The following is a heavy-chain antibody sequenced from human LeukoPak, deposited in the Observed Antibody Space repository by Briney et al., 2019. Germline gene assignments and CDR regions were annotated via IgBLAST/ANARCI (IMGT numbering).Heavy chain of an antibody. CDR3: ARVRGSSGSYEYYHYMDV. D-gene: IGHD1-26*01. Sequence: PSETLSLTCTVSGGSISSYYWSWIRQPPGKGLEWIGYIYYSGSTNYNPSLKSRVTISVDTSKNQFSLKLSSVTAAATAVYYCARVRGSSGSYEYYHYMDVWGKGTTVTISS. V-gene: IGHV4-59*12. J-gene: IGHJ6*03. CDR1: GGSISSYY. CDR2: IYYSGST.